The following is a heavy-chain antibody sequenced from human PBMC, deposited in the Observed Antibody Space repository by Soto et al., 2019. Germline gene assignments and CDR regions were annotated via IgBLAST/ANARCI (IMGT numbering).Heavy chain of an antibody. V-gene: IGHV3-74*01. Sequence: GGSLRLSCATSGFPFTISWMHWVRQVPGKGLEWASPITSDGGSTNYADSVKGRFTISRDNSKNTLYLQMNSLRAEDTAVYYCATGRGLYYYYGMDVWGQGTTVTVSS. CDR3: ATGRGLYYYYGMDV. CDR1: GFPFTISW. D-gene: IGHD3-10*01. J-gene: IGHJ6*02. CDR2: ITSDGGST.